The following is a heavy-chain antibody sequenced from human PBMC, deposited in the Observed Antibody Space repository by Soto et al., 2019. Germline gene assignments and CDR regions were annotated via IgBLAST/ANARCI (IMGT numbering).Heavy chain of an antibody. CDR1: GGSISSYY. D-gene: IGHD6-13*01. CDR2: IYYSGST. J-gene: IGHJ4*02. CDR3: ARHKRYSSSWKADYYFDY. V-gene: IGHV4-59*08. Sequence: ETLSLTCTVSGGSISSYYWSWIRQPPGKGLEWIGYIYYSGSTNYNPSLKSRVTISVDTSKNQFSLKLSSVTAADTAVYYCARHKRYSSSWKADYYFDYWGQGTLVTVSS.